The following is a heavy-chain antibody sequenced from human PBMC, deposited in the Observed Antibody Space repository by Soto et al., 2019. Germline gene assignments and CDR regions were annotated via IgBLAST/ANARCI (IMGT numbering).Heavy chain of an antibody. V-gene: IGHV4-59*12. CDR1: GGSISSYY. Sequence: SETLSLTCTVSGGSISSYYWSWIRQPPGKGLEWIGYIYYSGSTNYNPSLKSRVTISVDMSMQQFSLKLSSVTAADTAVYYCARELHYYDSTGYLCDYWGQGTLVTVSS. D-gene: IGHD3-22*01. CDR3: ARELHYYDSTGYLCDY. J-gene: IGHJ4*02. CDR2: IYYSGST.